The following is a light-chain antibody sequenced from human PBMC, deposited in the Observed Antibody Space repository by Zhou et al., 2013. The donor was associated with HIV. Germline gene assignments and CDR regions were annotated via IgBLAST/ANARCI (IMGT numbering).Light chain of an antibody. J-gene: IGKJ4*01. V-gene: IGKV1-5*03. CDR2: RAS. CDR3: QQFSSYSPIT. Sequence: DIQMTQSPSTLSASVGDRVTITCRASHSISRWLAWYQQKPGKAPKLLIYRASALESGVPSRFSGSESGTEFTLTIYGLQPEDFATYYCQQFSSYSPITFGGGTKVEI. CDR1: HSISRW.